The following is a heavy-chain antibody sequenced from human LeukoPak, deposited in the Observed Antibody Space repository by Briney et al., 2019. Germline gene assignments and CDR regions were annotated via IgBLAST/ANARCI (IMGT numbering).Heavy chain of an antibody. CDR3: ASEGLGAARLLGDYYYGMDV. CDR1: GGTFSSYA. V-gene: IGHV1-69*04. Sequence: GASVKVSCKASGGTFSSYAISWVRQAPGQGLEWMGRIIPILGIANYAQKFQGRVTITADKSTSTAYMELSSLRSEDTAVYYCASEGLGAARLLGDYYYGMDVWGQGTTVTVSS. J-gene: IGHJ6*02. CDR2: IIPILGIA. D-gene: IGHD6-6*01.